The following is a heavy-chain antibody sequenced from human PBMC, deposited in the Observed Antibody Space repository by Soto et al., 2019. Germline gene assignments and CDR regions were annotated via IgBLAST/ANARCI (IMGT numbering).Heavy chain of an antibody. Sequence: QVQLVESGGGVVQPRRSLRLSCAASGFTFSSHSMHWVRQAPGKGLEWVAVISADGSEKYYAGSVKGRSTVSRDNSRDTLNLQMNVLSDEDTAVYYCARDMGYSTGTYFEYWGQGTLVTVSS. CDR3: ARDMGYSTGTYFEY. J-gene: IGHJ4*02. CDR2: ISADGSEK. V-gene: IGHV3-30*04. CDR1: GFTFSSHS. D-gene: IGHD4-17*01.